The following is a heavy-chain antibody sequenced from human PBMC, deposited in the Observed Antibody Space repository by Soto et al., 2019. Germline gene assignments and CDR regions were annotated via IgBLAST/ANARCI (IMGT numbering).Heavy chain of an antibody. J-gene: IGHJ4*02. D-gene: IGHD3-16*02. Sequence: QVQLVESGGGVVQPGRSLRLSCAASGFTFSSYGMHWVRQAPGKGLEWVAVISYDGSNKFYAGSVKGRFTISRDNSKNPLDLQIDSLKGEDTAVYFCGSTFGGSIGNPTYFDYWGQGTLVTVSS. CDR3: GSTFGGSIGNPTYFDY. CDR1: GFTFSSYG. V-gene: IGHV3-30*03. CDR2: ISYDGSNK.